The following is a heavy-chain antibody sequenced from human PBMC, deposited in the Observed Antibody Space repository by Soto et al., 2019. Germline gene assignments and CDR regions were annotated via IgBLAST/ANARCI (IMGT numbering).Heavy chain of an antibody. CDR3: ARERTNYYGSGSYLDAFDI. J-gene: IGHJ3*02. D-gene: IGHD3-10*01. CDR2: IYYSGST. CDR1: GGSISSGGYY. V-gene: IGHV4-31*03. Sequence: SETLSLTCTVSGGSISSGGYYWSWIRQHPGKGLEWIGYIYYSGSTYYNPSLKNRVTISVDTSKNQFSLKLSSVTAADTAVYYCARERTNYYGSGSYLDAFDIWGQGTMVT.